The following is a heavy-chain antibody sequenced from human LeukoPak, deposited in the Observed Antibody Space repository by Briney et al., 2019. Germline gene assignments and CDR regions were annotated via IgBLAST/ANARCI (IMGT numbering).Heavy chain of an antibody. D-gene: IGHD7-27*01. Sequence: GGSLRLSCAASGFTFSVHGMHWVRQAPGKGVDWVAVIWSDGVNKFYADSVKGRFTISRDNSKNTLYLEVNSLRAEDTAVYYCARGPRGSTWAVFDYWGQGALVTVSS. V-gene: IGHV3-33*01. CDR2: IWSDGVNK. CDR3: ARGPRGSTWAVFDY. J-gene: IGHJ4*02. CDR1: GFTFSVHG.